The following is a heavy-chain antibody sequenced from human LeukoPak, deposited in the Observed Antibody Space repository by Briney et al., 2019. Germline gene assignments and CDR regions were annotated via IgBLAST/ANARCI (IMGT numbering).Heavy chain of an antibody. CDR3: ARSDGGGGSFYYY. J-gene: IGHJ4*02. Sequence: PGGSLRLSCAASGFTFDSYAMTWVRQAPGKGLVWVSRIRGDGNSINYADSVKGRFTISRDNAKNTLYLQMNSLRAEDTAVYFCARSDGGGGSFYYYWGQGTLVTVSS. CDR1: GFTFDSYA. V-gene: IGHV3-74*01. D-gene: IGHD1-26*01. CDR2: IRGDGNSI.